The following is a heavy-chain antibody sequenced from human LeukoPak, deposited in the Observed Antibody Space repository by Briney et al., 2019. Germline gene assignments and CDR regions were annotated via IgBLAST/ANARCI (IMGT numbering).Heavy chain of an antibody. CDR1: GGSISGYY. CDR2: IFYTGST. D-gene: IGHD5-24*01. V-gene: IGHV4-59*01. CDR3: ARGGGYNTFDY. Sequence: SETLSLTYTVSGGSISGYYWSWIRQPPGKGLEWIGFIFYTGSTNYNPSLKSRVTISVDTSKNQFSLRLSSVTAADTAVYSCARGGGYNTFDYWGQGTLVTVSS. J-gene: IGHJ4*02.